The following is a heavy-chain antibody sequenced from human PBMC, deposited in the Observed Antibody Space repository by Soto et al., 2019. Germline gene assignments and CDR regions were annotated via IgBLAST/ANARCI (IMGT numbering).Heavy chain of an antibody. Sequence: SQTLSLTCAISGDSVSNKSAAWNWIRQSPSRGLEWLGRTYYTSRWYTDYAVSVVGRITINPDTSRNPFTLQLNSVTPDDTAVYYCARDRSPGSTSWYDCWRRRALVTVTS. J-gene: IGHJ5*01. CDR1: GDSVSNKSAA. V-gene: IGHV6-1*01. CDR2: TYYTSRWYT. D-gene: IGHD2-2*01. CDR3: ARDRSPGSTSWYDC.